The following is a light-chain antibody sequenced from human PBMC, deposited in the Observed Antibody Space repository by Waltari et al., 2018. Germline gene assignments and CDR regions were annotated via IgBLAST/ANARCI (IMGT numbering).Light chain of an antibody. Sequence: DIQMTQSPPSLAASVGDSVNITCRASQTIRNYLNWYQQSPWKAPKLLISAASSLQSGVPSRFSGSGSGTDFALTISSLQPEDFASYHCQETYTTLFTFGPGTKVEIK. V-gene: IGKV1-39*01. CDR2: AAS. CDR3: QETYTTLFT. J-gene: IGKJ3*01. CDR1: QTIRNY.